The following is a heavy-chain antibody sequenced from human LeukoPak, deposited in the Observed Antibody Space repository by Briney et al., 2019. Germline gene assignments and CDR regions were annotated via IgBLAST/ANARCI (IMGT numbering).Heavy chain of an antibody. V-gene: IGHV1-46*01. CDR2: INPSGGST. Sequence: GASVKVSCKASGYTFTSYYMHWVRQAPGQGLEWMGIINPSGGSTSYAQKFQGRVTMTRDMSTSTVYMELSSLRSEDTAVYYCASRGQHSGGKPEYYKRYMHVWGKGPTVTVS. CDR1: GYTFTSYY. CDR3: ASRGQHSGGKPEYYKRYMHV. J-gene: IGHJ6*03. D-gene: IGHD4-23*01.